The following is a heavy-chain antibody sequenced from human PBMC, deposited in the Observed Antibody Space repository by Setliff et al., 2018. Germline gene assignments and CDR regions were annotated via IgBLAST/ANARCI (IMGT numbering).Heavy chain of an antibody. CDR2: INNYSFKT. CDR3: SRLVRYCTTTSCQGASGAEL. D-gene: IGHD2-2*01. Sequence: ASVKVSCKASANTFIAYYIHWVRQAPGQGLEWMGWINNYSFKTNYPQKFLGRVTMTTDPSTTTAYLELRSLTSDDTAVYYCSRLVRYCTTTSCQGASGAELWGQGTLVTVSS. J-gene: IGHJ4*02. CDR1: ANTFIAYY. V-gene: IGHV1-18*01.